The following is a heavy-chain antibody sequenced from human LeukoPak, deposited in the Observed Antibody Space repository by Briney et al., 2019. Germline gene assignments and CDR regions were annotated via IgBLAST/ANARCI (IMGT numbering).Heavy chain of an antibody. CDR3: AKDRDRYGYYYFDY. CDR1: GFTFSSYG. Sequence: PGGSLRLSCAASGFTFSSYGMHWVRQAPGKGLEWVAVISYDGGDKNYADSVKGRFTISRDNSKNTLYLQMNSLRAEDTAVYYCAKDRDRYGYYYFDYWGQGTLVTVSS. J-gene: IGHJ4*02. V-gene: IGHV3-30*18. D-gene: IGHD5-24*01. CDR2: ISYDGGDK.